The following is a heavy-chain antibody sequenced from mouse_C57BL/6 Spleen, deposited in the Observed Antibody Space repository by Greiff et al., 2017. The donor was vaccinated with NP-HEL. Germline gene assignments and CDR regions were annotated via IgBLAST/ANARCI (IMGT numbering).Heavy chain of an antibody. J-gene: IGHJ2*01. CDR1: GYTFTDYN. D-gene: IGHD1-1*01. CDR3: ARRRGPMTYGSSYLDY. V-gene: IGHV1-18*01. Sequence: EVQLQQSGPELVKPGASVKIPCKASGYTFTDYNMDWVKQSHGKSLEWIGDINPNNGGTIYNQKFKGKATLTVDKSSSTAYMELRSLTSEDTSVYYCARRRGPMTYGSSYLDYWGQGTTLTVSS. CDR2: INPNNGGT.